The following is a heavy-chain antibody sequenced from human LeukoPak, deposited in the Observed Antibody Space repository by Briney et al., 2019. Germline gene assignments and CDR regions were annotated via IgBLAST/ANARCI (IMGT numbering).Heavy chain of an antibody. J-gene: IGHJ4*02. CDR3: AKEGPPRRTAGIFDY. Sequence: PGRSLTLSCAASGFTFSSYAMHWVRQAPGKGLEWVAVITYDGSNNYYTDSVKGRFTISRDNSRNTLYLQMNSLRTEDTAVYYCAKEGPPRRTAGIFDYWGQGTLVTVSS. D-gene: IGHD1-14*01. CDR2: ITYDGSNN. CDR1: GFTFSSYA. V-gene: IGHV3-30*18.